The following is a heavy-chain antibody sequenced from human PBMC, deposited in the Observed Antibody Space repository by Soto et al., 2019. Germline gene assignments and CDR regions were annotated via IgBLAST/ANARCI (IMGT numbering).Heavy chain of an antibody. J-gene: IGHJ4*02. V-gene: IGHV3-23*01. CDR1: GFTFSSYV. CDR3: AKSGRYSGYDFPFDY. D-gene: IGHD5-12*01. CDR2: TSGSGGGT. Sequence: GGPLRLSCAASGFTFSSYVMSWVRQAPGKGLEWVSTTSGSGGGTYYADSVKGRFTISRDNSKNTLHLQMNSLRAEDTALYFCAKSGRYSGYDFPFDYWGQGTLVTVSS.